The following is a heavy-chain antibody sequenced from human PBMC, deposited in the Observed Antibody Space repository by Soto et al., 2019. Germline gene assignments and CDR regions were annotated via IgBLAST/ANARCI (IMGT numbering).Heavy chain of an antibody. D-gene: IGHD6-13*01. V-gene: IGHV1-69*13. J-gene: IGHJ4*02. Sequence: EASVNVSCKASGGTFSSYAISWVRQAPGQGLEWMGGIIPIFGTANYAQKFQGRVTITADESTSTAYMELSSLRSEDTAVFYCARGKSAAGTGTAFDYWGQGTLVTVSS. CDR2: IIPIFGTA. CDR3: ARGKSAAGTGTAFDY. CDR1: GGTFSSYA.